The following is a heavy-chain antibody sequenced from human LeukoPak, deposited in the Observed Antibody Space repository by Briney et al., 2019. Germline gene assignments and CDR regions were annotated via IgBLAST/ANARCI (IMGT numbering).Heavy chain of an antibody. CDR1: GGTFSSYA. Sequence: SVKVSCKASGGTFSSYAISWVRQAPGQGLEWMGRIIPILGIANYAQKFQGRVTITADKSTSTAYMELSSLRSEDTAVYYCARVDTAMVIDYWGQGTLVAVSS. CDR2: IIPILGIA. D-gene: IGHD5-18*01. V-gene: IGHV1-69*04. CDR3: ARVDTAMVIDY. J-gene: IGHJ4*02.